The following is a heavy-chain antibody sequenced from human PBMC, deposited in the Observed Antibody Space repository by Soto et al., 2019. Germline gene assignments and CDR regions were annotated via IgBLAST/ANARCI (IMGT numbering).Heavy chain of an antibody. CDR1: GFTFSSYS. J-gene: IGHJ4*02. CDR3: AKKVNAGSGSQFFDY. Sequence: EVQLLESGGGLVQPGGSLRLSCAASGFTFSSYSMSWVRQAPGKGLEWVSGFRSGGDDDTTYYADSVRGRFTISRDNSYNTLFLQMNSLRAEDTAIYYCAKKVNAGSGSQFFDYWGQGTLVTVSS. CDR2: FRSGGDDDTT. V-gene: IGHV3-23*01. D-gene: IGHD3-10*01.